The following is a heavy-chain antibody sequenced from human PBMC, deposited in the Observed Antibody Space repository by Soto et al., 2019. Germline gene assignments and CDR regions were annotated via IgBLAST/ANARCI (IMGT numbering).Heavy chain of an antibody. CDR2: ISDSGSNT. Sequence: GGSLRLSCAAFGFKISSSSMNWVRQAPGRGLEWVAYISDSGSNTLYADSVKGRFTVSRDTAKNSLYLQMSGLRDEDRAVYYCAKGPHSSGWHYFDYWGQGTLVTVSS. J-gene: IGHJ4*02. CDR1: GFKISSSS. V-gene: IGHV3-48*02. D-gene: IGHD6-19*01. CDR3: AKGPHSSGWHYFDY.